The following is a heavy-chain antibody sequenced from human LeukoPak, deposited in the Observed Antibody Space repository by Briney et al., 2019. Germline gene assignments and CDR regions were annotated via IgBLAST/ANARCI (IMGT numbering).Heavy chain of an antibody. V-gene: IGHV3-23*01. CDR1: GFTFSTYA. D-gene: IGHD3-22*01. CDR3: AKEIYYYDSSGSHDAFDI. Sequence: GGSLRLPCAASGFTFSTYAMSWVRQAPGKGLEWVSAISGSGSTTYYTDSAKGRFTISRDNSKNTLYLQMNSLRAEDTAVYYCAKEIYYYDSSGSHDAFDIWGQGTMVTVSS. J-gene: IGHJ3*02. CDR2: ISGSGSTT.